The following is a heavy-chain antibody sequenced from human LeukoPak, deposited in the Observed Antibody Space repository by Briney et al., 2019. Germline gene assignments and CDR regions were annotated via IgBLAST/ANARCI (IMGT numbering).Heavy chain of an antibody. D-gene: IGHD6-19*01. V-gene: IGHV1-46*03. CDR1: GYTFTSYY. J-gene: IGHJ4*02. CDR3: AGAPVAVAGLDY. Sequence: ASVKVSCKASGYTFTSYYMHWVRQAPGQGLEWMGIINPSGGSTSYAQKFQGRVTMTRDTSTSTVYMELSSLRSGDTAVYYCAGAPVAVAGLDYWGQGTLVTVSS. CDR2: INPSGGST.